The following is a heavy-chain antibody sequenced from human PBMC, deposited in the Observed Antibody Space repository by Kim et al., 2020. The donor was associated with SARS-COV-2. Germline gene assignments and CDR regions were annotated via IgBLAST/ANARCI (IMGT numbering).Heavy chain of an antibody. J-gene: IGHJ6*02. D-gene: IGHD6-13*01. CDR3: ARHYSYSSSWYYYYYGMDF. CDR2: INTNTGNP. V-gene: IGHV7-4-1*02. CDR1: GYTFTSYA. Sequence: ASVKVSCKASGYTFTSYAMNWVRQAPGQGLEWMGWINTNTGNPKYAQGFTGRFVFSLDTSVSTAYLQISSLKAEDTAVYYCARHYSYSSSWYYYYYGMDFWGQGPTVTVPS.